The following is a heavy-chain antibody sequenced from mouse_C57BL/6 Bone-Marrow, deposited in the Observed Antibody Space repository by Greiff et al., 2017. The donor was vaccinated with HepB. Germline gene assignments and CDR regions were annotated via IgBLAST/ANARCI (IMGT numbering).Heavy chain of an antibody. Sequence: VQLQQSGAELARPGASVKLSCKASGYTFTSYGISWVKQRTGQGLEWIGEIYPRSGNTYYNEKFKGKATLAADKSSSTAYMELRSLTSEDSAVYFCARDYYGSSYCYWGQGTTLTVSS. CDR1: GYTFTSYG. J-gene: IGHJ2*01. CDR3: ARDYYGSSYCY. D-gene: IGHD1-1*01. CDR2: IYPRSGNT. V-gene: IGHV1-81*01.